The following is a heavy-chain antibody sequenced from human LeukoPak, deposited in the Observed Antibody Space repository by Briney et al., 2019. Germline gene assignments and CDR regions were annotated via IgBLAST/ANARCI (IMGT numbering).Heavy chain of an antibody. CDR3: AREGDFWSGYIKRGGFDY. CDR1: GGTFSSYA. V-gene: IGHV1-69*04. D-gene: IGHD3-3*01. Sequence: SVKVSCKASGGTFSSYAISWVRQAPGQGLEWMGRIIPILGIANYAQKFQGRVTMTRDTSTSTVYMELSSLRSEDTAVYYCAREGDFWSGYIKRGGFDYWGQGTLVTVSS. CDR2: IIPILGIA. J-gene: IGHJ4*02.